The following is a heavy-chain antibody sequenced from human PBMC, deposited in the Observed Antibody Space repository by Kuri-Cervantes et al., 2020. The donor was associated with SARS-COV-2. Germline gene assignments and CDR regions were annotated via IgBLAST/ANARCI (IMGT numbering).Heavy chain of an antibody. CDR3: ARHTQGDN. J-gene: IGHJ4*02. CDR2: ISFDGSNK. Sequence: GESLKISCTASEFTFSSYAMHWVRQAPGKGLEWVAVISFDGSNKYYADSVKGRFTISRDNAKNMLYLQMNSLRAEDTAVYYCARHTQGDNWGQGTLVTVSS. CDR1: EFTFSSYA. V-gene: IGHV3-30*04.